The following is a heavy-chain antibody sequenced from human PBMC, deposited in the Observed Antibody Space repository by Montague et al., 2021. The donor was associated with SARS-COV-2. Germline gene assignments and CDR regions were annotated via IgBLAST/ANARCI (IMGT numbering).Heavy chain of an antibody. J-gene: IGHJ1*01. CDR3: AGPDWLKH. V-gene: IGHV4-61*02. D-gene: IGHD3-9*01. Sequence: TLSLTCTVSGDSINSGSYYWSWIRQPAGKGLEWIGRIYTSGRTNYNPSLRSRINMSLDTSKSRFSLNLTSVTAADTAVYYYAGPDWLKHWGQGALVTVSS. CDR2: IYTSGRT. CDR1: GDSINSGSYY.